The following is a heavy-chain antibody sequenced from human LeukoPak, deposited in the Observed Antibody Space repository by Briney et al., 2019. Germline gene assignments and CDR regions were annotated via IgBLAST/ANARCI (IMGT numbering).Heavy chain of an antibody. Sequence: PSETLSLTCTVAGGSISSSSYYWGWIRQPPGKGLEWIGSIYYSGSTYYNPSLKSRVTISVDTSKNQFSLKLSSVTAADTAVYYCARRWGIRGAYYFDYWGQGTLVTVSS. J-gene: IGHJ4*02. CDR1: GGSISSSSYY. D-gene: IGHD4-23*01. V-gene: IGHV4-39*07. CDR2: IYYSGST. CDR3: ARRWGIRGAYYFDY.